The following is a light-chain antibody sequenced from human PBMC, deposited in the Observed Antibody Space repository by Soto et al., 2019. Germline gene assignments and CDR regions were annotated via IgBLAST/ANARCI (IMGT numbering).Light chain of an antibody. CDR1: SSDVGGYNY. CDR2: DVS. Sequence: QSVLTQPASVSGSPGQSITISCTGTSSDVGGYNYVSWYQQHPGKAPKLMIYDVSNRPSGVSNRFSGSKSGNTASLTISGLQAEDEADYYCSSYTSSSPPHVFVTGTKVPVL. CDR3: SSYTSSSPPHV. J-gene: IGLJ1*01. V-gene: IGLV2-14*01.